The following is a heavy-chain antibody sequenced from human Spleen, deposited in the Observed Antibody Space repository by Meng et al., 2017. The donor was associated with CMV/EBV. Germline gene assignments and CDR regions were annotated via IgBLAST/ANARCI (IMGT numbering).Heavy chain of an antibody. CDR2: ITGSGGT. Sequence: GESLKISCAASGFTFNTYAMSWVRQAPGKGLEWVSTITGSGGTYYADSVKGRFTISRDNSKNTLYLQMNSLRAEDTARYYCAKTLNGYGGEDSWGQGTLVTVSS. CDR3: AKTLNGYGGEDS. J-gene: IGHJ4*02. V-gene: IGHV3-23*01. CDR1: GFTFNTYA. D-gene: IGHD5-18*01.